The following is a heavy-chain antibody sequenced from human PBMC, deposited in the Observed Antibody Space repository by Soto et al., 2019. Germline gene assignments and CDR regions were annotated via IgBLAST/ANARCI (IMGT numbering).Heavy chain of an antibody. D-gene: IGHD3-10*02. V-gene: IGHV4-4*02. J-gene: IGHJ4*02. CDR3: ARVDHRGYFSVLTDF. CDR2: ISHSGST. CDR1: ADSINISHW. Sequence: PSETLSLTCAVSADSINISHWWNWVRQPPGKGLEWIRQISHSGSTNYNPSLKSRVTISADTSRNQFSLSLSSLTAADTAVYYCARVDHRGYFSVLTDFWGQGILVTVSS.